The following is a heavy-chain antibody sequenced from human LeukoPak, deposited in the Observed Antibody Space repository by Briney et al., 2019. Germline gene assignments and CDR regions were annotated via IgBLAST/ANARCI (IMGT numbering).Heavy chain of an antibody. CDR3: ASQRYNDFWGSYSNVNWFDP. V-gene: IGHV4-61*02. CDR2: ISTSGST. D-gene: IGHD3-3*01. Sequence: SETLSLTCTVSGASISSGSSYWSWIRQPAEKGLEWIGRISTSGSTNYNPSLNDRVTISIDTSKNQFSLRLTSVTAADTALYYCASQRYNDFWGSYSNVNWFDPWGQGTLVTVSS. J-gene: IGHJ5*02. CDR1: GASISSGSSY.